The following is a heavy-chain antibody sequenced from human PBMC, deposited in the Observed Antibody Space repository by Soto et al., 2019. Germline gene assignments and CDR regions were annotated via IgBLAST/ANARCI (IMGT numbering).Heavy chain of an antibody. V-gene: IGHV3-23*01. CDR2: ISGSGGST. CDR1: GFTFSSYA. J-gene: IGHJ6*02. CDR3: AKDLMGSGSYYINYYYYGMDV. Sequence: EVQLLESGGGLVQPGGSLRLSCAASGFTFSSYAMSWVRQAPGKGLEWVSAISGSGGSTYYADSVKGRFTISRDKSKNTLCLQMNSLRAEDTAVYYCAKDLMGSGSYYINYYYYGMDVWGQGTTVTVSS. D-gene: IGHD3-10*01.